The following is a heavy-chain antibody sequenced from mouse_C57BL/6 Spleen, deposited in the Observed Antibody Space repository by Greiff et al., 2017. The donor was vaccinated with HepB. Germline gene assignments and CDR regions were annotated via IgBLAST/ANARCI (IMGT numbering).Heavy chain of an antibody. Sequence: EVKVVESGGGLVKPGGSLKLSCAASGFTFSSYTMSWVRQTPEKRLEWVATISGGGGNTYYPDSVKGRFTISRDNAKNTLYLQMSSLRSEDTALYYCARSLYSSHYFDYWGQGTTLTVSS. V-gene: IGHV5-9*01. CDR2: ISGGGGNT. CDR1: GFTFSSYT. D-gene: IGHD2-5*01. J-gene: IGHJ2*01. CDR3: ARSLYSSHYFDY.